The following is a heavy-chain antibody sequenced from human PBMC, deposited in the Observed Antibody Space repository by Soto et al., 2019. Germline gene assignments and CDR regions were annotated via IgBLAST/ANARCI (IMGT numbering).Heavy chain of an antibody. CDR3: ARIATTYWYFDL. CDR2: IFSNDEK. V-gene: IGHV2-26*01. D-gene: IGHD1-26*01. Sequence: QVTLKESGPVLVKPTEPLTLTCTVSGFSLSNARMGVSWIRQPPGKALEWLAHIFSNDEKSYSTSLKSRLTISKDTSKSQVVLTMTNMDPVDTATYYCARIATTYWYFDLWGRGTLVTVSS. CDR1: GFSLSNARMG. J-gene: IGHJ2*01.